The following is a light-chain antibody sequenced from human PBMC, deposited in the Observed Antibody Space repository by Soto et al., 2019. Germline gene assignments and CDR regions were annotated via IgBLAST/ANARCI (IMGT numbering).Light chain of an antibody. CDR3: YSAADNNQGV. J-gene: IGLJ1*01. V-gene: IGLV3-27*01. CDR1: VLAKKY. Sequence: SYELTQPSSVSVFPGQTARNTCSGDVLAKKYARWFQQKPGQAPVLVIYKDSERPSGIPERFSGSSSGTTVTLTISGAQVEDEADYYCYSAADNNQGVFGTGTKVTVL. CDR2: KDS.